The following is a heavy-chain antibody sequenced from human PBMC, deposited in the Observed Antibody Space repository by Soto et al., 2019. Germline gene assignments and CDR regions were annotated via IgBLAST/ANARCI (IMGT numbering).Heavy chain of an antibody. CDR3: WGRYGRKFGH. CDR2: INHSGST. CDR1: GGSFSGYY. V-gene: IGHV4-34*01. J-gene: IGHJ4*02. D-gene: IGHD3-16*01. Sequence: QVQLQQWGAGLLKPSETLSLTCAVYGGSFSGYYWNWIRQPPGKGLEWIGEINHSGSTNYNPSLKGRVPKSGDKFKNPFSLGASSLTGGETGWYYCWGRYGRKFGHWGPGTLVTVSS.